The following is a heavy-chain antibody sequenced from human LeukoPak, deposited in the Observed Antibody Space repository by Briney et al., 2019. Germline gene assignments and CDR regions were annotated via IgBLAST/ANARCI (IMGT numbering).Heavy chain of an antibody. V-gene: IGHV4-30-4*08. CDR3: ARSNGVYYFDY. D-gene: IGHD2-8*01. J-gene: IGHJ4*02. Sequence: SETLSLTCTVSGGSISSGDYYWSWIRQPPGKGLEWIGYIYYSGSTYYNPSLKSRVTISVDTSKNQFSLKLSSVTAADTVVYYCARSNGVYYFDYWGQGTLVTVSS. CDR1: GGSISSGDYY. CDR2: IYYSGST.